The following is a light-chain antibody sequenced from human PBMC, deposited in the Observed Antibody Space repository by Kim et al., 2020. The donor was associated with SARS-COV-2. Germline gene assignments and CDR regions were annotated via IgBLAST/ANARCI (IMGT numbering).Light chain of an antibody. CDR3: QQDSTYST. J-gene: IGKJ1*01. CDR1: QTSSRW. Sequence: SASVGERVTITCRDSQTSSRWLAWYQKKPGKAPKRLIYKASTLQSGVPSRFSGSESGTEFTLTISSLQPDDSATNHCQQDSTYSTFGQGTKVDIK. CDR2: KAS. V-gene: IGKV1-5*03.